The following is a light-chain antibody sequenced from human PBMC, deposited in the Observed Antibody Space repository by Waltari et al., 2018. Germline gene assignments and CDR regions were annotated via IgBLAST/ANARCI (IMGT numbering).Light chain of an antibody. V-gene: IGLV1-40*01. CDR3: QSYESSLSHPV. CDR1: NSNIGAGYD. J-gene: IGLJ1*01. CDR2: ANN. Sequence: QSVLTQPPSVSGAPGQRVTISCTGSNSNIGAGYDVHWYQQLPTKAPKLLIFANNNRPSGVPDRFSGSRSGPSASLAITGLQAEDEADYYCQSYESSLSHPVFGTGTKVSVL.